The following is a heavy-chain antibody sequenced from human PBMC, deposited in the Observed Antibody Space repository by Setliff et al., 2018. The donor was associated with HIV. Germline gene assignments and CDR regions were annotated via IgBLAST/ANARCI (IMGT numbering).Heavy chain of an antibody. Sequence: SETLSLTCSVSGSSVTSSSYYWGWIRQPPGKGLEWIGSIYYGGNTYSNPSLRIRLSISLDTSKNQFSLELYSVTAADTAVYYCATHYGSGSYYNYWGQGMLVTVSS. CDR3: ATHYGSGSYYNY. CDR1: GSSVTSSSYY. V-gene: IGHV4-39*01. D-gene: IGHD3-10*01. J-gene: IGHJ4*02. CDR2: IYYGGNT.